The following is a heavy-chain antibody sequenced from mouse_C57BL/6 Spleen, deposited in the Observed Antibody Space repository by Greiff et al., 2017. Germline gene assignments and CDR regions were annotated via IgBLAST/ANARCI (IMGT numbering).Heavy chain of an antibody. V-gene: IGHV1-11*01. Sequence: QVQLKESGAELASPGASVTLSCKASGYTFTDHIMNWVKKRPGQGLEWIGRIYPVSGETNYNEKFMGKATFSVDRSSSTVYMVLNRLTSEDAAVYYYGREGDGDYGGAMDYWGQGTSVTVSS. CDR2: IYPVSGET. CDR1: GYTFTDHI. D-gene: IGHD2-13*01. CDR3: GREGDGDYGGAMDY. J-gene: IGHJ4*01.